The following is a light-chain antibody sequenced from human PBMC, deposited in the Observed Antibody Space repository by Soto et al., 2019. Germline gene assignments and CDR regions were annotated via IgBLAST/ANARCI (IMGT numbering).Light chain of an antibody. J-gene: IGLJ1*01. CDR1: SSNVGAGYD. CDR3: QSYDSSLSGYV. Sequence: QSVLTQPPSVSGAPGQMVTISCTGSSSNVGAGYDVHWYQQFPGTAPKLLIYGNSDRPSGVPDRFSGSKSGTPASLAITGLQAEDEADYYCQSYDSSLSGYVFGTGTKVTVL. CDR2: GNS. V-gene: IGLV1-40*01.